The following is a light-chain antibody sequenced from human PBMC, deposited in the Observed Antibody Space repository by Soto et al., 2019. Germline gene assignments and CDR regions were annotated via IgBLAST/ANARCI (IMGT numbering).Light chain of an antibody. J-gene: IGKJ1*01. CDR1: QTISGSY. Sequence: EIVLTQSPGTLSLSPGERATLSCRASQTISGSYLAWYQQKPGQAPRLLIYGASNRATGIPDRFSGSGSGTDFTLTISRLEPEDFAVYYCQPYGSSRTFGQGTKVEIK. CDR2: GAS. V-gene: IGKV3-20*01. CDR3: QPYGSSRT.